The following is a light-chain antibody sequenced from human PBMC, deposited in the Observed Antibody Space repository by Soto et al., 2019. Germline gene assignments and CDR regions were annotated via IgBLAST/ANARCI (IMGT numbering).Light chain of an antibody. CDR3: SSYTSSNTVV. CDR1: SSDVGGYNY. V-gene: IGLV2-14*03. J-gene: IGLJ2*01. Sequence: QSVLTQPASVSGSPGQSITISCTGTSSDVGGYNYVSWYQHHPGKAPKLMIYDVSNRPSGVSNRFSGSKSGNTASLTISGLQAEYEADYYCSSYTSSNTVVFGGGTQLTV. CDR2: DVS.